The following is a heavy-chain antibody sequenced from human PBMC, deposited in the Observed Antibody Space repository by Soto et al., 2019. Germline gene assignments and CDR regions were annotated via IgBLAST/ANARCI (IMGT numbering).Heavy chain of an antibody. D-gene: IGHD1-26*01. CDR1: GGPISTGDSF. CDR3: ARDAAGIGGDYDYYYAMDV. Sequence: SETLSLTCTVSGGPISTGDSFWSCICQPPGKGLEWIGYIYSSGSTFYNPSLESRVTMSVDTSKNQFSLKLSSVTAADTAVYYCARDAAGIGGDYDYYYAMDVWGQGTTVTVSS. CDR2: IYSSGST. J-gene: IGHJ6*02. V-gene: IGHV4-30-4*01.